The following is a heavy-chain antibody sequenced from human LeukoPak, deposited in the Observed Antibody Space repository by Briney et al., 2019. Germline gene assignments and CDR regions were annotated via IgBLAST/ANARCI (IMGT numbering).Heavy chain of an antibody. J-gene: IGHJ6*03. Sequence: PGGSLRLSCAASGFTFSSYGMHWVRQAPGKGLEWVAVISYDGSNKYYADSVKGRFTISRDNSKNTLYLQMNSLRAEDTAVYYCAEVGCHAARATDYYYYYMDVWGKRTTVTVSS. D-gene: IGHD6-6*01. CDR1: GFTFSSYG. CDR3: AEVGCHAARATDYYYYYMDV. CDR2: ISYDGSNK. V-gene: IGHV3-30*18.